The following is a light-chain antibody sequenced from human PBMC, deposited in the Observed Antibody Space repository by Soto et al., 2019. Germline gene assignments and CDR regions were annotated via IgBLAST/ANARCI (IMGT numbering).Light chain of an antibody. J-gene: IGKJ2*01. V-gene: IGKV3-15*01. CDR1: QSVSSN. Sequence: EIVMTQSPATLSVSPGERATLSCRASQSVSSNLAWYQQKPGQAPRLLIYGASTRATGFPARFSGSGSGTEFTLTISSLQSEDFAVYYRQQYNNWPTFGQGTKLEIK. CDR3: QQYNNWPT. CDR2: GAS.